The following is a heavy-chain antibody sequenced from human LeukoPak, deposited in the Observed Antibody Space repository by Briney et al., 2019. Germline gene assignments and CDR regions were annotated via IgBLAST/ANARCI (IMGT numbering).Heavy chain of an antibody. V-gene: IGHV4-34*01. Sequence: PSGTLSLTCTVSGQSLDSTYYWSWIRQPPGKGLEWIGEINHSGSTNYNPSLKSRVTISVDTSKNQFSLKLSSVTAADTAVYYCAGVNRGVRSTLNYYYYMDVWGKGTTVTISS. D-gene: IGHD3-10*01. CDR2: INHSGST. CDR3: AGVNRGVRSTLNYYYYMDV. CDR1: GQSLDSTYY. J-gene: IGHJ6*03.